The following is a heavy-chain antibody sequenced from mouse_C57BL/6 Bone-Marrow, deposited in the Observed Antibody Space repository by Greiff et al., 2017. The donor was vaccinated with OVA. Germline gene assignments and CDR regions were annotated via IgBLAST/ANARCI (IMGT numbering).Heavy chain of an antibody. CDR3: AREGFTTVVARDYAMDY. CDR2: IHPNSGST. J-gene: IGHJ4*01. D-gene: IGHD1-1*01. CDR1: GYTFTSYW. Sequence: QVQLQQPGAELVKPGASVKLSCKASGYTFTSYWMHWVKQRPGQGLEWIGMIHPNSGSTNYNEKFKSKATLNVDKSSSTAYMQLSSLTSEDSAVYYCAREGFTTVVARDYAMDYWGQGTSVTVSS. V-gene: IGHV1-64*01.